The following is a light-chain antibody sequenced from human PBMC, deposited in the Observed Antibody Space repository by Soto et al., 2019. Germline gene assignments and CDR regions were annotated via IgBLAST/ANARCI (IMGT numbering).Light chain of an antibody. CDR3: CSSATSDTYV. V-gene: IGLV2-11*01. J-gene: IGLJ1*01. Sequence: QSALTQPRSVSGSPGQSVTISCTGTSSDVGGYNFVSWYQQHPGKAPKLMIYDVNKRPSGVPDRFSGSKSGNTASLTISGLQAEDEADYYCCSSATSDTYVFGTGTKVTVL. CDR1: SSDVGGYNF. CDR2: DVN.